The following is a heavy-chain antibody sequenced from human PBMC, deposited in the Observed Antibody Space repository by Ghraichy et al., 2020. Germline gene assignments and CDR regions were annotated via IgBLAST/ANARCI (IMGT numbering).Heavy chain of an antibody. D-gene: IGHD6-19*01. Sequence: SETLSLTCAVYGGSFSGYYWSWIRQPPGKGLEWIGEINHSGSTNYNPSLKSRVTISVDTSKNQFSLKLSSVTAADTAVYYCARESSIAVASIDYWGQGTLVTVSS. V-gene: IGHV4-34*01. CDR1: GGSFSGYY. CDR3: ARESSIAVASIDY. J-gene: IGHJ4*02. CDR2: INHSGST.